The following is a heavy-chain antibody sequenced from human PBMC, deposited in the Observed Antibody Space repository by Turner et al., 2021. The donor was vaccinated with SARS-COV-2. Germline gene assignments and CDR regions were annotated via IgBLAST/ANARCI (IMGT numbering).Heavy chain of an antibody. CDR3: AIAPNYYYGMDV. J-gene: IGHJ6*02. CDR1: GGSISSSSYN. CDR2: IYYSGST. Sequence: QLQLQESGPVLVKPSETLSLTCPVSGGSISSSSYNWGWIRQPPGKGLEWIGSIYYSGSTDYNPSLKSRVTISVDTSKNQFSVKLSSVTAADTAVYYCAIAPNYYYGMDVWGQGTTVTVSS. V-gene: IGHV4-39*01.